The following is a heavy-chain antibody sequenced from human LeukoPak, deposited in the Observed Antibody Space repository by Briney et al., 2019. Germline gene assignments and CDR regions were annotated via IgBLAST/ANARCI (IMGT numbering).Heavy chain of an antibody. J-gene: IGHJ4*02. D-gene: IGHD6-13*01. Sequence: GGSLRLSCAASGFTFSSYSMNWVRQAPGKGLEWVSYISSSSSTIYYADSVKGRFTFSRDNAKNSLYLQMNSLRAEDTAVYYCAREGIAAAGTNADFDYWGQGTLVTVSS. CDR3: AREGIAAAGTNADFDY. CDR1: GFTFSSYS. CDR2: ISSSSSTI. V-gene: IGHV3-48*01.